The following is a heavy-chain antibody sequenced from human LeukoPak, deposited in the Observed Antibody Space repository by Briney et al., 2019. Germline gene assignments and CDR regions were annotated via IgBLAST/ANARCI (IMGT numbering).Heavy chain of an antibody. J-gene: IGHJ5*02. CDR3: AKDAQPRSRWFDP. CDR2: IKQDGSEK. CDR1: VFSFSRNW. V-gene: IGHV3-7*03. D-gene: IGHD3-16*01. Sequence: GGSVRLSCAASVFSFSRNWITWVRHAPWKGLEWVANIKQDGSEKYYVDSVKGRFTISRDNAKNSLYLQMNTLRAEDTAMYYCAKDAQPRSRWFDPWGQGTLVTVSS.